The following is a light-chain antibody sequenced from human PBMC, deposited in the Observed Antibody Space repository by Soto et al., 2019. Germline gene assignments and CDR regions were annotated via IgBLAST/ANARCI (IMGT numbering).Light chain of an antibody. CDR3: QSYDSTLSARYV. CDR1: SSDVGRYNI. Sequence: SALTQPASVSGSPGQSITISCTGTSSDVGRYNIVSWYQQHPGKAPKLMIYEGSKRPSGVSNRFSGSKSGTSASLAITGLQAEDEGDYYCQSYDSTLSARYVFGTGTKGTVL. J-gene: IGLJ1*01. CDR2: EGS. V-gene: IGLV2-14*02.